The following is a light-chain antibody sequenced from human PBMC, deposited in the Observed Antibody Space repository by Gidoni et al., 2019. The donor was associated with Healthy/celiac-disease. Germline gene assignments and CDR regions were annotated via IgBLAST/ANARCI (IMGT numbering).Light chain of an antibody. V-gene: IGLV3-1*01. CDR3: QAWDSSTVLV. J-gene: IGLJ2*01. CDR1: KLGDKY. CDR2: QDS. Sequence: SYELTQPPSVSVSPGQTASITCSGDKLGDKYACWYQQKPGQSPMLVIYQDSKRPSGIPERFSGSNSGNTATLTISGTQAMDEADYYCQAWDSSTVLVFGGGTKLTVL.